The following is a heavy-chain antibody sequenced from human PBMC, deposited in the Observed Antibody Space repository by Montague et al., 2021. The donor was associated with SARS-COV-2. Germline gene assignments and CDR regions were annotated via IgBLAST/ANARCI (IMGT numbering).Heavy chain of an antibody. CDR3: APREWELGAFDI. CDR1: GFTFSSYE. J-gene: IGHJ3*02. V-gene: IGHV3-48*03. Sequence: SLRPSCAASGFTFSSYEMNWVRQAPGKGLEWVSYISSSGSTIYYADSVKGRFTISRDNAKNSLYLQMNSLGAEDTAVYYCAPREWELGAFDIWGQGTMVTVSS. CDR2: ISSSGSTI. D-gene: IGHD1-26*01.